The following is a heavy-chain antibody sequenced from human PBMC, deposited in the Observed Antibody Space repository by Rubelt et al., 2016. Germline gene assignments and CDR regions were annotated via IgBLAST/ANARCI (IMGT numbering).Heavy chain of an antibody. CDR3: ARDPVDLSVSGVFPVDV. V-gene: IGHV3-66*01. J-gene: IGHJ6*02. CDR2: IHRGGET. D-gene: IGHD7-27*01. Sequence: EVQLVESGGGLVQPGGSLRLSCAASGLTVSSNYMSWIRQAPGKGLEWVSVIHRGGETYYEDPVKGSFTISRDNSENTRYLQKNNLGAEDTVVYYGARDPVDLSVSGVFPVDVWGQGTTITVS. CDR1: GLTVSSNY.